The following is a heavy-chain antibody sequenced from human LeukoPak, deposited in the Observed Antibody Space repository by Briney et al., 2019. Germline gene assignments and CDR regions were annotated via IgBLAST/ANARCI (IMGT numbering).Heavy chain of an antibody. V-gene: IGHV3-23*01. CDR1: GFTFSSYA. J-gene: IGHJ6*02. CDR3: ARDGYCSGGSCYRPYGLDV. Sequence: PGGSLRLSCAASGFTFSSYAMSWVRQAPGKGLEWVSAISGSGGSTYYADSVKGRFTISRDNSKNTLYLQMNSLRAEDTAVYYCARDGYCSGGSCYRPYGLDVWGQGTTVTVSS. CDR2: ISGSGGST. D-gene: IGHD2-15*01.